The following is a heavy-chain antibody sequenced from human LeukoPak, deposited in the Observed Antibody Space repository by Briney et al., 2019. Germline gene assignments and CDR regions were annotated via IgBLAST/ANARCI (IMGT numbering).Heavy chain of an antibody. CDR1: GFTFSSYS. CDR3: ARASGWYAARGAFDI. D-gene: IGHD6-19*01. J-gene: IGHJ3*02. CDR2: ISSSSSYI. V-gene: IGHV3-21*01. Sequence: PGGSLRLSCAASGFTFSSYSMNWVRQAPGKGLEWVSSISSSSSYIYYADSVKGRFTISRDNAKNSLYLQMNSLRGEDTAVYYCARASGWYAARGAFDIWGQGTMVTVSS.